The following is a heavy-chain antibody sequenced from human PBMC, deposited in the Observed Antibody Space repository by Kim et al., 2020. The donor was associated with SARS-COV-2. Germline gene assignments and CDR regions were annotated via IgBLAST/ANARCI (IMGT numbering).Heavy chain of an antibody. CDR1: GFTFSSYA. CDR2: ISGSGGST. Sequence: GGSLRLSCAASGFTFSSYAMSWVRQAPGKGLEWVSAISGSGGSTYYADSVKGRFTISRDNSKNTLYLQMNSLRAEDTAVYYCAKDLRQITMVRGGTERFDPWGQGTLVTVSS. D-gene: IGHD3-10*01. CDR3: AKDLRQITMVRGGTERFDP. V-gene: IGHV3-23*01. J-gene: IGHJ5*02.